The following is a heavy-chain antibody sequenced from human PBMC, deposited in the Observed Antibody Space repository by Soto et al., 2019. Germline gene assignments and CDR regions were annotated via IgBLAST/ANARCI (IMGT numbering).Heavy chain of an antibody. D-gene: IGHD5-12*01. Sequence: VKVSCKASEGTFSSYTISWVRQAPGQGLEWMGRIIPILGIANYAQKFQGRVTITADKSTSTAYMELSSLRSEDTAVYYCAREGKYSGYDKDYYYYSYYMDVWGKGTTVTVSS. J-gene: IGHJ6*03. CDR1: EGTFSSYT. CDR2: IIPILGIA. V-gene: IGHV1-69*02. CDR3: AREGKYSGYDKDYYYYSYYMDV.